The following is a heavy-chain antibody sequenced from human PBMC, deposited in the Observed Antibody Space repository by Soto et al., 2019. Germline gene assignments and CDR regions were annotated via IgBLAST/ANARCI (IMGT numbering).Heavy chain of an antibody. J-gene: IGHJ2*01. CDR3: ASRCSSTRCLDL. D-gene: IGHD2-2*01. V-gene: IGHV1-18*01. Sequence: QVQLVQSGAEVKKPGASVKVSCKASGYTFTSYGICWVRQAPGQGLEWMGWISGYNGNTNYAQNLQGRVTMTTDTSTSTVYMELRSMRYDDTAVYYCASRCSSTRCLDLWGRGTLVIVSS. CDR1: GYTFTSYG. CDR2: ISGYNGNT.